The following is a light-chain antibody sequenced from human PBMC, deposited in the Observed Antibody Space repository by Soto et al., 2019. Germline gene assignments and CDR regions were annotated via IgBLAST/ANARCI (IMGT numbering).Light chain of an antibody. CDR3: QQRSIWPPIT. CDR1: QNIRNY. J-gene: IGKJ5*01. Sequence: EIVLTQSPATLSLSPGERATLSCRASQNIRNYLAWYQQKPGQAPRLLIYETSHRATGIPARFSGSGSGTDFPLTISSLEPEDFAVYYCQQRSIWPPITFGQGTRLDIK. V-gene: IGKV3-11*01. CDR2: ETS.